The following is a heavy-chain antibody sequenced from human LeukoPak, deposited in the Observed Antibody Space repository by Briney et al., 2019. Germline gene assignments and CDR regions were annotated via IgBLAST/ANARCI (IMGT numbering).Heavy chain of an antibody. V-gene: IGHV3-30*04. CDR1: GFTFSSYA. D-gene: IGHD3-16*01. CDR2: ISYDGSNK. J-gene: IGHJ4*02. Sequence: GGSLRLSCAASGFTFSSYAMHWVRRAPGKGLEWVAVISYDGSNKYYADSVKGRFTISRDNSKNTLYLQMNSLRVEDTAVYYCARGSYGSVWGTLGFDYWGQGTLVTVSS. CDR3: ARGSYGSVWGTLGFDY.